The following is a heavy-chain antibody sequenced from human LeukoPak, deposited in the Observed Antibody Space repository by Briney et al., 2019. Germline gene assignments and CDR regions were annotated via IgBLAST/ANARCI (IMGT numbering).Heavy chain of an antibody. Sequence: GASVKVSCKASGYTFTSYYIHWVRLAPGQGLEWMGTINPSGASTTSAQKFQGRVIMTRDTSTSTAYMELRSLRSDDTAVYYCARDLKMGFQLYRFDYWGQGTLVTVSS. CDR2: INPSGAST. CDR3: ARDLKMGFQLYRFDY. CDR1: GYTFTSYY. J-gene: IGHJ4*02. V-gene: IGHV1-46*01. D-gene: IGHD3-3*01.